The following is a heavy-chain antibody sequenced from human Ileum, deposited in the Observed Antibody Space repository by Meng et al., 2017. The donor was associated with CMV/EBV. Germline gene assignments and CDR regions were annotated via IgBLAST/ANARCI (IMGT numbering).Heavy chain of an antibody. V-gene: IGHV1-2*02. Sequence: ASVKVSCKASGNILTGYDIHWVRQAPGQGLEWMGWIDPNSGGTRYAQSFQGRVSMTRDTSISTYYMEVSRLRSDDTAVYYCARDDPAIVALPPARGGMDVWGQGTSVTVSS. CDR3: ARDDPAIVALPPARGGMDV. CDR2: IDPNSGGT. CDR1: GNILTGYD. D-gene: IGHD2-21*02. J-gene: IGHJ6*02.